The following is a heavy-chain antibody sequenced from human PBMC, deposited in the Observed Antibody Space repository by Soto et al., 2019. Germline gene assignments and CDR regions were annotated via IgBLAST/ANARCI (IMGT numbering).Heavy chain of an antibody. Sequence: VQLVESGGVVVQPGGSLRLSCAASGFTFDDYTMHWVRQAPGKGLEWVSLISWDGGSTYYADSVKGRFTISRDNSKNSLYLQMNSLRTEDTALYYCAKGDSSGYYYSRGGPFDYWGQGTLVTVSS. CDR2: ISWDGGST. CDR3: AKGDSSGYYYSRGGPFDY. D-gene: IGHD3-22*01. V-gene: IGHV3-43*01. J-gene: IGHJ4*02. CDR1: GFTFDDYT.